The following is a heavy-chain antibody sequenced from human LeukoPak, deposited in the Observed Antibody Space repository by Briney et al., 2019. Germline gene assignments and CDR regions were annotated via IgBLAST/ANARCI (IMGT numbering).Heavy chain of an antibody. Sequence: GASVKVSCKVSGYTLTELSMHWVRQAPGKGLEWMGGFDPEDGETIYAQKFQGRVTMTEDTSTDTAYMELSSLRSEDTAVYYCATVGYSYGKPFFDYWGQGTLVTVSS. D-gene: IGHD5-18*01. V-gene: IGHV1-24*01. CDR1: GYTLTELS. CDR3: ATVGYSYGKPFFDY. J-gene: IGHJ4*02. CDR2: FDPEDGET.